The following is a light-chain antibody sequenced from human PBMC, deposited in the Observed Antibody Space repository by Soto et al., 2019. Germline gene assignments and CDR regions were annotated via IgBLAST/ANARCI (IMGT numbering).Light chain of an antibody. CDR3: QQYESFSLWK. V-gene: IGKV1-5*01. J-gene: IGKJ1*01. CDR1: QRISNW. CDR2: DAS. Sequence: DIQMTQSPSTLSASVGDRVTITCRASQRISNWLAWYQQKAGKAPKLLIYDASSLKSGVPSRFSGSGSGTEFTLTIRSLQPDDFATYYRQQYESFSLWKYGQGNKVELK.